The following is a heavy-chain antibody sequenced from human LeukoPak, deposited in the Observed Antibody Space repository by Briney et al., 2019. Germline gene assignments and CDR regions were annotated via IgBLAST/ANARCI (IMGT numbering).Heavy chain of an antibody. CDR2: IKQDGSEK. CDR3: TTMTTVTTLDY. CDR1: GFTFSSYW. Sequence: GGSLRLSCAASGFTFSSYWMSWVRQAPGKGLEWVANIKQDGSEKYYVDSVKGRFTISRDNAKNSLYLQMNSLRAEDTAVYYCTTMTTVTTLDYWGQGTLVTVSS. D-gene: IGHD4-17*01. J-gene: IGHJ4*02. V-gene: IGHV3-7*05.